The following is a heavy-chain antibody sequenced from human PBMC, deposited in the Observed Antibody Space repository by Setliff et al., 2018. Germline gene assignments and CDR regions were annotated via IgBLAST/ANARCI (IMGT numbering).Heavy chain of an antibody. Sequence: GSGPTLVNPTETLTLTCTFSGFSLSTSTVRVSWIRQPPGKALEWLARIDWDDEKFYSTSLKTRLTISKDTSKNQVILTMTNMDPADTATYYCARTVGYSSVWYDGDWFDPWGQGTLVTGSS. V-gene: IGHV2-70*04. CDR1: GFSLSTSTVR. D-gene: IGHD6-19*01. CDR3: ARTVGYSSVWYDGDWFDP. J-gene: IGHJ5*02. CDR2: IDWDDEK.